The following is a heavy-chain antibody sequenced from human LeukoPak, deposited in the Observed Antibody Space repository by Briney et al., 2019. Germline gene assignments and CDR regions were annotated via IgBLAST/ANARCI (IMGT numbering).Heavy chain of an antibody. CDR1: GYTFTGYY. CDR2: INPNSGGT. V-gene: IGHV1-2*02. Sequence: ASLKLSCTASGYTFTGYYMHWVRQAPGQGLEWMGWINPNSGGTNYAKKFQGRVTITSDTSISTAYMQMSRLRSDDTAVYYCARDGVREVIIVLHYNGMDVWGQGTTVTVSS. D-gene: IGHD3-10*01. J-gene: IGHJ6*02. CDR3: ARDGVREVIIVLHYNGMDV.